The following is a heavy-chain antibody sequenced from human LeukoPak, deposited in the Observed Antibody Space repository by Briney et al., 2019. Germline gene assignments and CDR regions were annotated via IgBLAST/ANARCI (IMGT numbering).Heavy chain of an antibody. J-gene: IGHJ4*02. Sequence: GASVKVSCKASGYTFTSYAMNWVRQAPGQGLEWMGWINTNTGNPTYAQGFTGRFVFSLDTSVSTAYLQISSLKAEDTAVYYCARDLGSLTYYYDGSGGGGFDYWGQGTLVTVSS. V-gene: IGHV7-4-1*02. CDR3: ARDLGSLTYYYDGSGGGGFDY. CDR2: INTNTGNP. CDR1: GYTFTSYA. D-gene: IGHD3-22*01.